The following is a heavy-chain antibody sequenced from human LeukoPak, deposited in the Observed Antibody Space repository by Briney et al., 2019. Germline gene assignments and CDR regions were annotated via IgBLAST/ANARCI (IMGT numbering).Heavy chain of an antibody. Sequence: GASVKVSCTASGYTFTTHSVTWVRQVPGQGLEWMGYISARNGNTNYAQKFQGRVTMTTDTSTSTAYMELRSLRSDDTAVYYCARGGVVVPAAIPLDYWGQGTLVTVSS. D-gene: IGHD2-2*01. V-gene: IGHV1-18*01. CDR3: ARGGVVVPAAIPLDY. J-gene: IGHJ4*02. CDR2: ISARNGNT. CDR1: GYTFTTHS.